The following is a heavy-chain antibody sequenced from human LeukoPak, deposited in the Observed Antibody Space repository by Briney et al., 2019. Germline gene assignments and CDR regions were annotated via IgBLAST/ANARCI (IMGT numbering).Heavy chain of an antibody. J-gene: IGHJ4*02. CDR3: ARGIQLWLFGFDY. V-gene: IGHV1-46*01. D-gene: IGHD5-18*01. CDR2: INPTGDST. CDR1: GYTFTGYY. Sequence: ASVKVSCKASGYTFTGYYMHWVRQAPGQGLEWMGLINPTGDSTGYAQKFQGRVTMTRDMSTSTVYMELSSLRSEDTAVYYCARGIQLWLFGFDYWGQGTLVTVSS.